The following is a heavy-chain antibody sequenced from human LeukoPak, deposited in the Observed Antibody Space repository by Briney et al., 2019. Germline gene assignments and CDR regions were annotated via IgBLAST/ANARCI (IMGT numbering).Heavy chain of an antibody. Sequence: ASVKVSCKASGYSFTGYYIHWVRQAPGQGLEWMGWINPNSGGTNYAQKFQGRVTMTRDTSISTAYVELSNLRSDDTAMYYCARDGGYWRSEDGFDIWGQGTMVTVSS. V-gene: IGHV1-2*02. D-gene: IGHD5-12*01. CDR3: ARDGGYWRSEDGFDI. CDR1: GYSFTGYY. J-gene: IGHJ3*02. CDR2: INPNSGGT.